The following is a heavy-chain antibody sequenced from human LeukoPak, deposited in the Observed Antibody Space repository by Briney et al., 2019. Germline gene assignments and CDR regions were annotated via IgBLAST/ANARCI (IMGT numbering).Heavy chain of an antibody. CDR1: GYTFTSYG. Sequence: ASGKVSCKASGYTFTSYGFNWVRQAPGQGLEWMGWISGYNGNTNYAQKVQGRVTMTTETSTSTAYMELRSLRSDDTAVYYCARGGVRSTYYFNYWGQGTLVTVSS. CDR3: ARGGVRSTYYFNY. D-gene: IGHD1-26*01. J-gene: IGHJ4*02. CDR2: ISGYNGNT. V-gene: IGHV1-18*01.